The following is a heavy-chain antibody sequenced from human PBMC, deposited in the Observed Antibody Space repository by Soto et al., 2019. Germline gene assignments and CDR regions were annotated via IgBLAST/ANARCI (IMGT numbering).Heavy chain of an antibody. CDR3: ARVGPWVPYYYDSSPYTFENWFDP. V-gene: IGHV4-34*01. CDR1: GGSFSGYY. Sequence: SETLSLTCAVYGGSFSGYYWSWIRQPPGKGLEWIGSIYHGGSTYYNPSLNSRVTLSIDMTDNHVSLILNSVTAADTAVYYCARVGPWVPYYYDSSPYTFENWFDPWGQGTLVTVSS. D-gene: IGHD3-22*01. CDR2: IYHGGST. J-gene: IGHJ5*02.